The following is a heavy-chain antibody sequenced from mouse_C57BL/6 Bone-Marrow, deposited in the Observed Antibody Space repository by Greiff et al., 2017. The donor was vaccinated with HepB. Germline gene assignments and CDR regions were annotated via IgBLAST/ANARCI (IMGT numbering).Heavy chain of an antibody. Sequence: EVQLQQSGAELVRPGASVKLSCTASGFNIKDDYMHWVKQRPEQGLEWMGWIDPENGDTEYASKFQGKATITADTASNTAYLQLSSLTSEDTAVYYGTTGGMGTVDDWGQGTTLTVSS. J-gene: IGHJ2*01. CDR1: GFNIKDDY. CDR3: TTGGMGTVDD. V-gene: IGHV14-4*01. D-gene: IGHD2-14*01. CDR2: IDPENGDT.